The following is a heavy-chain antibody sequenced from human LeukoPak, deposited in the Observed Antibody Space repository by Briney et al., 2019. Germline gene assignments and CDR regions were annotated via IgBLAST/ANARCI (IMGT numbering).Heavy chain of an antibody. J-gene: IGHJ6*02. D-gene: IGHD1-14*01. CDR2: ISGSGGST. Sequence: GGSLRLSCAASGFTFSSYAMSWVRQAPGKGLEWVSAISGSGGSTYYADSVKGRFTIPRDNSKNTLYLQMNSLRAEDTAEYYCAKEPPPSYYYGMDVWGQGTTVTVSS. V-gene: IGHV3-23*01. CDR3: AKEPPPSYYYGMDV. CDR1: GFTFSSYA.